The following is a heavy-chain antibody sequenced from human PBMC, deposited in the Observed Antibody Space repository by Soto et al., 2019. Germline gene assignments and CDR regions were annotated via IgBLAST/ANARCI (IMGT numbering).Heavy chain of an antibody. Sequence: PGGSLRLSCASSGVPFSSYSMNWVRQAPGKGLEWVSSISSSSSYIYYADSVKGRFTISRDNAKNSLYLQMNSLRAEDTAVYYCARVLGGYYYYYGMDVWGQGTTVTVSS. J-gene: IGHJ6*02. CDR2: ISSSSSYI. CDR3: ARVLGGYYYYYGMDV. CDR1: GVPFSSYS. D-gene: IGHD3-16*01. V-gene: IGHV3-21*01.